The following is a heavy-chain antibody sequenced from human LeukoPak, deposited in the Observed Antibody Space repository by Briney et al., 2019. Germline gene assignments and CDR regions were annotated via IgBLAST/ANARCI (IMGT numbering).Heavy chain of an antibody. Sequence: SETLSLTCTVSGGSISSYYWSWIRQPPGKGLEWIGYIYTSGSTNYNPSLKSRVTISVDTSKNQFSLKLSSVTAADTAVYYCARAAEIYYYYYMDVWGKGTTVAVSS. CDR1: GGSISSYY. V-gene: IGHV4-4*08. D-gene: IGHD6-25*01. CDR2: IYTSGST. CDR3: ARAAEIYYYYYMDV. J-gene: IGHJ6*03.